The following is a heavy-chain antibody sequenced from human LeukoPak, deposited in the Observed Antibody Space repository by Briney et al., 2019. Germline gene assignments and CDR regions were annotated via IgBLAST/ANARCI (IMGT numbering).Heavy chain of an antibody. D-gene: IGHD3-3*01. Sequence: PSETLSLTCAVSGASISSSSYYWGWVRQPPGKGLEWVGSIYYTGSTYYNASLKSRVTIALHTSENQFSLNLRSVTAADTAVYYCARLYYYFWSGLKVFYCDYWGQGTLVTVSS. CDR3: ARLYYYFWSGLKVFYCDY. V-gene: IGHV4-39*01. CDR2: IYYTGST. CDR1: GASISSSSYY. J-gene: IGHJ4*02.